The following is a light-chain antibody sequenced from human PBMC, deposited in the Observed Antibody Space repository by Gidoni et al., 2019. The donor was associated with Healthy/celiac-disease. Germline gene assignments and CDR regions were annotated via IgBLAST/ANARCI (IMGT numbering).Light chain of an antibody. J-gene: IGKJ1*01. CDR1: QSISSY. CDR2: AAS. V-gene: IGKV1-39*01. CDR3: QRSYSTPWT. Sequence: DIQMTQSPSSLSASVGDRVTITCRASQSISSYLNWYQQKPGKAPKLLIYAASSLQSGVPSRCSGSGSGTDFTLTIRGLQPEDVETYYCQRSYSTPWTFGQXTKVEIK.